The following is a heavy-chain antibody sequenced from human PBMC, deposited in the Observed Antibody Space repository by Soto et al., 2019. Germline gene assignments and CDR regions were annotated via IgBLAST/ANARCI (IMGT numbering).Heavy chain of an antibody. V-gene: IGHV1-8*01. CDR1: GYTFTSYD. J-gene: IGHJ3*02. Sequence: ASVKVSCKASGYTFTSYDINWVRQATGQGLEWMGWMNPNSGNTGYAQKFQGRVTMTRNTSISTAYMELSSLRSEDTAVYYCASPVRGYSDYHNDAFDIWGQGTMVTVSS. D-gene: IGHD5-12*01. CDR3: ASPVRGYSDYHNDAFDI. CDR2: MNPNSGNT.